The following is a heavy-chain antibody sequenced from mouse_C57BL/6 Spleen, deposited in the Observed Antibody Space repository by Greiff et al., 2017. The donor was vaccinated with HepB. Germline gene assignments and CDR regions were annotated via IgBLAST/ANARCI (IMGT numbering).Heavy chain of an antibody. CDR1: GFTFSDYG. V-gene: IGHV5-17*01. J-gene: IGHJ4*01. D-gene: IGHD1-1*01. CDR3: ARNFITTVEGHMDY. Sequence: EVHLVESGGGLVKPGGSLKLSCAASGFTFSDYGMHWVRQAPEKGLEWVAYISSGSSTIYYADTVKGRFTISRDNAKNTLFLQMTSLRSEDTAMYYCARNFITTVEGHMDYWGQGTSVTVSS. CDR2: ISSGSSTI.